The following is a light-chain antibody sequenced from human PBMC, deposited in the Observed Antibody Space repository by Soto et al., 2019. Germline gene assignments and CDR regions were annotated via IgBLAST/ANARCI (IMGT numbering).Light chain of an antibody. CDR2: AAS. CDR1: QSIFSS. V-gene: IGKV1-39*01. CDR3: QQSYNSPPIT. J-gene: IGKJ5*01. Sequence: IQLTQSPSSLSPSIGDRVTITCRAGQSIFSSLNWYQQRPGKAPTLLIYAASSLQSGVPSRFRGSGYGTDFALTITSLQPEDFATYYCQQSYNSPPITFGQGTRLE.